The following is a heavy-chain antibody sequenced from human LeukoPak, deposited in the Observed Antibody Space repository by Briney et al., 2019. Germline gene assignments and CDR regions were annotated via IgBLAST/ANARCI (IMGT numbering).Heavy chain of an antibody. CDR3: TRDHCTRSSCYEDYYHGMDV. D-gene: IGHD2-2*01. Sequence: ASVKVSCKASGGTFSSYAISWVRQAPGQGLEWMGWINPNTGYTETAQKFQGRVTMTRDTSISTAYMELSRLRSDDTAVYYCTRDHCTRSSCYEDYYHGMDVWGQGTTVTVSS. J-gene: IGHJ6*02. CDR2: INPNTGYT. CDR1: GGTFSSYA. V-gene: IGHV1-2*02.